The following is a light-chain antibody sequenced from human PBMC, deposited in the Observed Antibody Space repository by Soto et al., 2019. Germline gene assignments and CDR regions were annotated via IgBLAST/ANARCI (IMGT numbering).Light chain of an antibody. V-gene: IGKV3-11*01. CDR3: QQRSSWPSLT. CDR2: DAH. J-gene: IGKJ4*01. CDR1: QSVSSF. Sequence: EIVLTQSPATLSLSPGERATLSCRASQSVSSFLAWYQQKPGQAPRLLIYDAHNRATGISAGFSGSGSGTDFTLTISSLEPEDFAVYYCQQRSSWPSLTFGGGTKVDIK.